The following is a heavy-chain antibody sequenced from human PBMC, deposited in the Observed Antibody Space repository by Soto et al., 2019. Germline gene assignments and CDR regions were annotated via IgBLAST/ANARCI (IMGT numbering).Heavy chain of an antibody. CDR2: IDPSDSYT. V-gene: IGHV5-10-1*01. D-gene: IGHD1-1*01. Sequence: PGESLKISCQGSVDSFTSHWITWVRQTPGKGLEWMGRIDPSDSYTNYSPSFQGRVTISADRSISTAFLQWSSLEASDTAIYYCARRLSGPKEEYNAYYFYGLDVRGKGTTVTVSS. CDR3: ARRLSGPKEEYNAYYFYGLDV. CDR1: VDSFTSHW. J-gene: IGHJ6*04.